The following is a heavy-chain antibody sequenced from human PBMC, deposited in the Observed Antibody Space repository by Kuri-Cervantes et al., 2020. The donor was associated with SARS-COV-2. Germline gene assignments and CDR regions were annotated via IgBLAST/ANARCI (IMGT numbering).Heavy chain of an antibody. CDR3: ARGVVVPAAIRGGRWFDP. Sequence: SETLSLTCTVSGGSVSSGSYYWSWIRQPPGKGLEWIGYIYYSGSTNYNPSLKSRVTISVDTSKNQFSLKLSSVTAADTAVYYCARGVVVPAAIRGGRWFDPWGQGTLVTVSS. CDR2: IYYSGST. J-gene: IGHJ5*02. CDR1: GGSVSSGSYY. D-gene: IGHD2-2*02. V-gene: IGHV4-61*01.